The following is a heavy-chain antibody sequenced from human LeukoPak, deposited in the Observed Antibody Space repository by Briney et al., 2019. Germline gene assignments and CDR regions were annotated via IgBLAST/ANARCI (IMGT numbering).Heavy chain of an antibody. CDR1: GFTFSDHF. Sequence: PGVSLRLSCAASGFTFSDHFMDWVRQPPGKGLEWIGSIYYSGSTYYNPSLKSRVTISVDTSKNQFSLKLSSVTAADTAVYYCARGLGLEMHGGFDYWGQGTLVTVSS. CDR2: IYYSGST. D-gene: IGHD4-23*01. V-gene: IGHV4-38-2*01. CDR3: ARGLGLEMHGGFDY. J-gene: IGHJ4*02.